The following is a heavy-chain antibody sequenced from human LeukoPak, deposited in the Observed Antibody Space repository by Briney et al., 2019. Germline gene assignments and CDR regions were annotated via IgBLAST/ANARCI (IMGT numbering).Heavy chain of an antibody. D-gene: IGHD3-3*01. CDR2: IHYSGST. CDR3: ASAFYDFWSGSPSYGMDV. J-gene: IGHJ6*02. Sequence: PSQTLSLTCTVSGGSISSGDYYWSWIRQPPGKGLEWIGYIHYSGSTYYNPSLKSRVTISVDTSKNQFSLKLSSVTAADTAVYYCASAFYDFWSGSPSYGMDVWGQGTTVTVSS. V-gene: IGHV4-30-4*01. CDR1: GGSISSGDYY.